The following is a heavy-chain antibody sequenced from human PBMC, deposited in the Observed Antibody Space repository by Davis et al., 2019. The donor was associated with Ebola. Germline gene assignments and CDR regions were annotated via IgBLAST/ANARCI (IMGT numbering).Heavy chain of an antibody. J-gene: IGHJ4*02. D-gene: IGHD3-22*01. CDR2: ISSSSSYI. CDR3: ARVPTSPERSYYYDTY. CDR1: RFTFSSYS. V-gene: IGHV3-21*01. Sequence: GESLKISCAASRFTFSSYSMNWVRQAPGKGLEWVSSISSSSSYIYYADSVKGRFTISRDNAKNSLYLQMNSLRAEDTAVYYCARVPTSPERSYYYDTYWGQGTLVTVSS.